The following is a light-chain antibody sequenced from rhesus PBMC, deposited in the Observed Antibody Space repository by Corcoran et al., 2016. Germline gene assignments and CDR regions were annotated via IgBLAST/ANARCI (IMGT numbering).Light chain of an antibody. V-gene: IGKV4-1*01. J-gene: IGKJ4*01. CDR3: QQYYRSPLT. Sequence: DIVMTQSPDSLAVSLGERVTINCKSSQSLLYSSNNKNYLAWYQQKPGQALKLLIYWAITRESGVPDRLIGSGSGTDYTSTISGLQAQDVAVYYCQQYYRSPLTFGGGTKVEIK. CDR1: QSLLYSSNNKNY. CDR2: WAI.